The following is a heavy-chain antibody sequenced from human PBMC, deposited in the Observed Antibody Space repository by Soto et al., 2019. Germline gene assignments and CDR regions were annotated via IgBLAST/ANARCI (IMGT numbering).Heavy chain of an antibody. V-gene: IGHV3-15*07. CDR1: GFTFSNAW. Sequence: GGSLRLSCAASGFTFSNAWMNWVRQAPGKGLEWVGRIKSKTDGGTTDYAAPVKGRFTISRDDSKNTLYLQMNSLKTEDTAVYYCTTVWFGELLVSYYYYYGMDVWGQGTTVTVSS. J-gene: IGHJ6*02. CDR2: IKSKTDGGTT. D-gene: IGHD3-10*01. CDR3: TTVWFGELLVSYYYYYGMDV.